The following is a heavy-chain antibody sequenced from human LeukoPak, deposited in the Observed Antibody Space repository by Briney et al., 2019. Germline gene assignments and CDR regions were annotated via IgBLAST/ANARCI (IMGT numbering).Heavy chain of an antibody. CDR3: ARVAPRDSYFYHYMDV. D-gene: IGHD3/OR15-3a*01. J-gene: IGHJ6*03. CDR1: GDSIANYF. CDR2: LSPRGTT. Sequence: NASETLSLTCSISGDSIANYFWTWTRQPAGGGLEYIGRLSPRGTTNLNPSLKSRVTLSLDTSTSQFSLQLTSVTAADTAVYLCARVAPRDSYFYHYMDVWAKGPRSPSP. V-gene: IGHV4-4*07.